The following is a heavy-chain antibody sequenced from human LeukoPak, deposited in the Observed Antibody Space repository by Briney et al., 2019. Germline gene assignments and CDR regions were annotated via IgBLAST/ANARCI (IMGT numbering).Heavy chain of an antibody. V-gene: IGHV3-7*01. D-gene: IGHD1-26*01. CDR1: GTTFDSHY. CDR3: ASAAGWESAY. CDR2: INQDGSEK. J-gene: IGHJ4*02. Sequence: GGSLRLSCAASGTTFDSHYMTWVRQTPEKGLEWVANINQDGSEKNYVDSVKGRSTIPRDNAKKSLYLQMNSLRAEDTAVYYCASAAGWESAYWGQGTLVTVSS.